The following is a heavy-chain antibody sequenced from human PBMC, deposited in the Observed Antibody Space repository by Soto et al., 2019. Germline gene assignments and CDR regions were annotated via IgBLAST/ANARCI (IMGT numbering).Heavy chain of an antibody. D-gene: IGHD5-12*01. CDR1: SGSISSGNW. J-gene: IGHJ6*03. CDR2: IYHSGST. CDR3: ARGSRYSGYDQRYYYYYMDV. V-gene: IGHV4-4*02. Sequence: SETLSLTCAVSSGSISSGNWWTWVRQPPGKGLEWIGEIYHSGSTNYNPSLKSRVTISVDKSKNQFSLKLRSVTAADTAVYYCARGSRYSGYDQRYYYYYMDVWGKGTTVTVSS.